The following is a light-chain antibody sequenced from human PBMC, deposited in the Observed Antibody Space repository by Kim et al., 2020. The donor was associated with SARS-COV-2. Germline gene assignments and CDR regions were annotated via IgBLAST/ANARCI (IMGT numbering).Light chain of an antibody. Sequence: SPGERATLSGRASQTINTKLVWYQQKPGQAPRLLIYDATTRATGVPARFIGSGSETDFTLTISSLQSEDFAVYYCQQSNDWPPLTFGQGTKVDIK. CDR1: QTINTK. V-gene: IGKV3-15*01. J-gene: IGKJ1*01. CDR2: DAT. CDR3: QQSNDWPPLT.